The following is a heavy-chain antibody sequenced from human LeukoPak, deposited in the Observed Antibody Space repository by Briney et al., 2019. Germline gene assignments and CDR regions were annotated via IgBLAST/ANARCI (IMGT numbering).Heavy chain of an antibody. CDR2: INPNSGGT. CDR1: GYTFTGYY. CDR3: ARDNGKSTYGDYFGWFDP. V-gene: IGHV1-2*02. J-gene: IGHJ5*02. D-gene: IGHD4-17*01. Sequence: ASVKVSCKASGYTFTGYYMHWVRQAPGQGLEWMGWINPNSGGTNYAQKFQGRVTMTRDTSISTAYMELSRLRSDDTAVYYCARDNGKSTYGDYFGWFDPWGQGTLVTVSS.